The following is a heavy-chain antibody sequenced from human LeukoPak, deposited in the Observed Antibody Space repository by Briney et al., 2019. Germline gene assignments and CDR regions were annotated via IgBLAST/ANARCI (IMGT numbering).Heavy chain of an antibody. V-gene: IGHV4-34*01. D-gene: IGHD5-18*01. CDR2: INHSGST. Sequence: PSETLSLTCTVSGGSISSYYWSWIRQPPGKGLEWIGEINHSGSTNYNPSLKSRVTISVDTSKNQFSLKLSSVTAADTAVYYCARSWIHYFDYWGQGTLVTVPS. J-gene: IGHJ4*02. CDR3: ARSWIHYFDY. CDR1: GGSISSYY.